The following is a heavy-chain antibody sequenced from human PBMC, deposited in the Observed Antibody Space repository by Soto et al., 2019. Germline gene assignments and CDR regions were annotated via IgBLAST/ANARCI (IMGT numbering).Heavy chain of an antibody. CDR1: GYKFTSSW. CDR3: ARKDKSGYFNWFDP. J-gene: IGHJ5*02. D-gene: IGHD3-22*01. CDR2: IFPSDSDT. V-gene: IGHV5-51*01. Sequence: GESLKISSRTSGYKFTSSWIAWVRQKPGKGLEWMGIIFPSDSDTRYSPSFQGQVTISADRSTSTVFLQWASLKASDTAVYFCARKDKSGYFNWFDPWGQGTLVTVSS.